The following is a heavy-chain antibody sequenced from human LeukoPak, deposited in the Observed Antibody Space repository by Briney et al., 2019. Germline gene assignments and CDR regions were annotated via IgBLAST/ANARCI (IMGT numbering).Heavy chain of an antibody. CDR3: AKKGPRFRYFDWLLPLGY. D-gene: IGHD3-9*01. V-gene: IGHV3-30*18. Sequence: GGSLRLSCAASGFTFSSYGMHWVRQAPGKGLEWVAVISYDGSNKYYADSVKGRFTISRDNSKNTLYLQMNSLRAEDTAVYYCAKKGPRFRYFDWLLPLGYWGQGTLVTVSS. J-gene: IGHJ4*02. CDR1: GFTFSSYG. CDR2: ISYDGSNK.